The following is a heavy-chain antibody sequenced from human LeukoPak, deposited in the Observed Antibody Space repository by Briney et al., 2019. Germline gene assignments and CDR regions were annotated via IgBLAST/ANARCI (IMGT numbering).Heavy chain of an antibody. CDR3: AKGRSLYYYDSSGYY. D-gene: IGHD3-22*01. CDR1: GFTFSSYG. J-gene: IGHJ4*02. CDR2: IRYDGSNK. Sequence: GGSLRLSCAASGFTFSSYGMHWVRQAPGKGLEWVAFIRYDGSNKYYADSVKGRFTISRDNSKNTLYLQMNSLRAEDTAVYYCAKGRSLYYYDSSGYYWGQGTLVTVSS. V-gene: IGHV3-30*02.